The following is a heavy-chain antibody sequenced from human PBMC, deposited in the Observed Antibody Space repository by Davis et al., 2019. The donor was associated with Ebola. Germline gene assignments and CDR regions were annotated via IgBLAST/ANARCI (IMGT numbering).Heavy chain of an antibody. D-gene: IGHD5-24*01. V-gene: IGHV4-4*02. CDR3: ARLWGLQQHYWYFDV. CDR1: GGSISSSNW. J-gene: IGHJ2*01. Sequence: SETLSLTCAVSGGSISSSNWWSWVRQPPGKGLEWIGEIYHSGSTNYNPSLKSRVTISVDKSKNQFSLKLSSVTAADTAVYYCARLWGLQQHYWYFDVWGRGTLVTVSP. CDR2: IYHSGST.